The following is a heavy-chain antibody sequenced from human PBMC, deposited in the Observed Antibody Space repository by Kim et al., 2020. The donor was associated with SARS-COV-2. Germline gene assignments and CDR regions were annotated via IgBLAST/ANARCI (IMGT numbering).Heavy chain of an antibody. J-gene: IGHJ2*01. CDR3: ARHGWQLEGAWWYFDL. D-gene: IGHD6-6*01. V-gene: IGHV5-10-1*01. Sequence: PSFQGHVTISADKSISTAYLQWSSLKASDTAMYYCARHGWQLEGAWWYFDLWGRGTLVTVSS.